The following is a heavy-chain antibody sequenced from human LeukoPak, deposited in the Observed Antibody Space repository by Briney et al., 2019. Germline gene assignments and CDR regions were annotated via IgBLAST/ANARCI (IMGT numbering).Heavy chain of an antibody. CDR2: IYIRGRT. J-gene: IGHJ4*02. CDR1: GDSISSGSYY. CDR3: ARGRGRWVVVVAATQIFDY. D-gene: IGHD2-15*01. V-gene: IGHV4-61*02. Sequence: SETLSLTCTVSGDSISSGSYYWSWIRQPAGKGLEWIGRIYIRGRTSYNPSLKSRVTISVDTSKNQFSLRLSSVTAADTAVYYCARGRGRWVVVVAATQIFDYWGQGTLVTVSS.